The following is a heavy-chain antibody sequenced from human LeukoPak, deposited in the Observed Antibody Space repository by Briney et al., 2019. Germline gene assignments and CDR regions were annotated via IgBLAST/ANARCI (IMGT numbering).Heavy chain of an antibody. D-gene: IGHD2-2*01. CDR3: ARGGHCSSTSCYCDY. CDR1: GFTFSRYW. J-gene: IGHJ4*02. CDR2: IKQDGSGK. Sequence: GGSLRLSCAASGFTFSRYWMSWVRQAPGKGLEWVANIKQDGSGKYYVDSVKGRFTISRDNAKSSLYLQMNSLRAEDTAVYYCARGGHCSSTSCYCDYWGQGALVTVSS. V-gene: IGHV3-7*01.